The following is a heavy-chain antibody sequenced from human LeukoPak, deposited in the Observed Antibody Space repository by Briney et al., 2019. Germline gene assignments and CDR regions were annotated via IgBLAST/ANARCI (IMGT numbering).Heavy chain of an antibody. V-gene: IGHV3-74*01. CDR2: INHDGSDA. CDR3: TRARDYNSGSYPGF. CDR1: GFSLTSYW. Sequence: GGSLRLSCEASGFSLTSYWMPWVRQAPGKGLVWVSRINHDGSDATYADSVRGRFTISRDDANNRLYLQLNRLGAEDTAIYYCTRARDYNSGSYPGFWGRGTLVTVSS. D-gene: IGHD3-10*01. J-gene: IGHJ4*02.